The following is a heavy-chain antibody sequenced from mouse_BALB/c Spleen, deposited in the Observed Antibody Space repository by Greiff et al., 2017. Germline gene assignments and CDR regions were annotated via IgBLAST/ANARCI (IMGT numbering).Heavy chain of an antibody. CDR1: GYTFTSYY. CDR3: AREITTVVEGWFAY. D-gene: IGHD1-1*01. V-gene: IGHV1S56*01. Sequence: QVQLKESGPELVKPGASVKMSCKASGYTFTSYYIHWVKQRPGQGLEWIGWIYPGDGSTKYNEKFKGKTTLTADKSSSTAYMLLSSLTSEDSAIYFCAREITTVVEGWFAYWGQGTLVTVSA. J-gene: IGHJ3*01. CDR2: IYPGDGST.